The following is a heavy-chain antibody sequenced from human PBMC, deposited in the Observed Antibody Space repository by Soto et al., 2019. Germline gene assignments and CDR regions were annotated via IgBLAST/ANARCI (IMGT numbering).Heavy chain of an antibody. CDR1: GFTFSSYG. CDR2: ISYDGSNK. J-gene: IGHJ4*02. Sequence: QVQLVESGGGVVQPGRSLRLSCAASGFTFSSYGMHWVRQAPGKGLEWVADISYDGSNKYYADSVKGRFTISRDNSKNTRYLQMNSLRAEDTAVYYCAKDRRVVAVAAPFDYWGQGTLVTVSS. D-gene: IGHD6-19*01. V-gene: IGHV3-30*18. CDR3: AKDRRVVAVAAPFDY.